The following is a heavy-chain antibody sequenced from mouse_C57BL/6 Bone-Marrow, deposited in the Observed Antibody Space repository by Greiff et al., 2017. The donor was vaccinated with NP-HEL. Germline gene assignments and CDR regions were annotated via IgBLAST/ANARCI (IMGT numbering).Heavy chain of an antibody. V-gene: IGHV5-6*02. Sequence: EVKLVESGGDLVKPGGSLKLSCAASGFTFSSYGMSWVRQTPDKRLEWVATISSGGSYTYYPDSVKGRFTISRDNAKNTLYLQMSSLKSEDTAMYYCARHPLLRWDDWGQGTTLTVSS. CDR2: ISSGGSYT. CDR3: ARHPLLRWDD. J-gene: IGHJ2*01. CDR1: GFTFSSYG. D-gene: IGHD1-1*01.